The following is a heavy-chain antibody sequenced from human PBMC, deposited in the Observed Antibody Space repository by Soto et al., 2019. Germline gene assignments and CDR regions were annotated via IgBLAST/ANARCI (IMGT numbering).Heavy chain of an antibody. CDR1: GGSISSGGYY. V-gene: IGHV4-31*03. J-gene: IGHJ5*02. CDR2: IYYSGST. CDR3: ARSYDFWSGYYIYPNWFDP. Sequence: SETLSLTCTFSGGSISSGGYYWSWIRQHPGKGLEWIGYIYYSGSTYYNPSLKSRVTISVDTSKNQFSLKLSSVTAADTAVYYCARSYDFWSGYYIYPNWFDPWGQGTLVTVSS. D-gene: IGHD3-3*01.